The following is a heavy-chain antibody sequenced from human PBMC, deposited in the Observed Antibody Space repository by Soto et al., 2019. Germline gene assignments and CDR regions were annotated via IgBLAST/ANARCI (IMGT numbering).Heavy chain of an antibody. CDR2: IYHSGST. CDR1: GHSISSGFYY. D-gene: IGHD5-18*01. V-gene: IGHV4-38-2*01. J-gene: IGHJ4*02. Sequence: SETLSLTCAVSGHSISSGFYYWGWVRQPPGKGLEWIGSIYHSGSTYYNPSLKSRVTMSVDTSKNQLSLKLSSVTAADTAVYYCARYGYSYSASFFDYWGQGPRVTVSS. CDR3: ARYGYSYSASFFDY.